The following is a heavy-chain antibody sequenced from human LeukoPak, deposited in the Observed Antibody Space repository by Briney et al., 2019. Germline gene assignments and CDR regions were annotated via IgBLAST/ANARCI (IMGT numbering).Heavy chain of an antibody. Sequence: GGSLRLSCAASGFTFSSYAMHWVRQAPGKGLEYVSAISSNGGSTYYANSVKGRFTISRDNSKNTLYLQMGSLRAEDMAVYYCARDSSSWGQGTLVTVSS. J-gene: IGHJ4*02. CDR1: GFTFSSYA. V-gene: IGHV3-64*01. CDR3: ARDSSS. D-gene: IGHD6-13*01. CDR2: ISSNGGST.